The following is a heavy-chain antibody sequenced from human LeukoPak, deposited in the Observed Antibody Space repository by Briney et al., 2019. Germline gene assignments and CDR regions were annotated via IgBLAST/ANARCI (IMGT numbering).Heavy chain of an antibody. CDR2: VSPDGSDT. CDR1: GFTFSNYW. Sequence: GGSLRLSCAASGFTFSNYWMHWVRQAPGQGLVWVSRVSPDGSDTNYADSVKGRFTISRDNAKNTLFLQMNSLRAEDTAVYYCARAQDTYNSLYFDYWGQGALVTVSS. V-gene: IGHV3-74*01. J-gene: IGHJ4*02. D-gene: IGHD5-24*01. CDR3: ARAQDTYNSLYFDY.